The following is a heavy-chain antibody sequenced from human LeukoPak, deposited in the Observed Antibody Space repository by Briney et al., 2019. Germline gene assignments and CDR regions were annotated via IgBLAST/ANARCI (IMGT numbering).Heavy chain of an antibody. J-gene: IGHJ4*02. V-gene: IGHV3-33*01. CDR2: IWYDGSKK. CDR3: ARDIGATNYRLDY. CDR1: GFSFSSNG. D-gene: IGHD4/OR15-4a*01. Sequence: PGRSLRLSCAASGFSFSSNGMHWVRQAPGKGLEWVAVIWYDGSKKYYVGSVKGRFAISRDDSKNTLYLQMNSLRAEDTALYYCARDIGATNYRLDYWGQGTLVTVSS.